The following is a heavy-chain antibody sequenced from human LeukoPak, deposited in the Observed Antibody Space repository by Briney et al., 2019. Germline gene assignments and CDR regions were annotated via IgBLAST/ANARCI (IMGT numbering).Heavy chain of an antibody. V-gene: IGHV3-48*04. D-gene: IGHD3-10*01. CDR1: GFTFSSYS. CDR2: ISSSSRTI. J-gene: IGHJ3*02. Sequence: GGSLRLSCAASGFTFSSYSMNWVRQAPGKGLEWVSYISSSSRTIYYADSVKGRFTISRDNAKNSLYLQMNSLRAEDTAVYYCARIQAEYGSRNGFDIWGQGTMVTVSS. CDR3: ARIQAEYGSRNGFDI.